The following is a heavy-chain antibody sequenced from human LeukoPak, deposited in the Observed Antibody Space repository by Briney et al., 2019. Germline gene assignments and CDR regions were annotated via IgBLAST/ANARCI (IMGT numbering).Heavy chain of an antibody. CDR3: ARGPSVGYSYGSFDY. Sequence: ASVKVSCKASGGTFSSYAISWVRQAPGQGLEWMGGIIPIFGTANYAQKFQGRVTITADESTSTACMELSSLRSEDTAVYYCARGPSVGYSYGSFDYWGQGTLVTVSS. CDR1: GGTFSSYA. CDR2: IIPIFGTA. J-gene: IGHJ4*02. V-gene: IGHV1-69*13. D-gene: IGHD5-18*01.